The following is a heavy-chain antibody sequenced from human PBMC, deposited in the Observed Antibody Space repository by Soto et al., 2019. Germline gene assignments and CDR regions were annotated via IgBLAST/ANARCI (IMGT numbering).Heavy chain of an antibody. CDR1: GGSIRSGGYY. CDR2: IYYSGST. J-gene: IGHJ6*02. Sequence: LSLTCTVSGGSIRSGGYYWSWVRQSPRRGLEWIGNIYYSGSTYYNPSLKSRLTISVDTSKNQFSLNLSSVTAADTAVYYCARDRLMATAGTARHYFGLDVWGQGTTVTVSS. CDR3: ARDRLMATAGTARHYFGLDV. V-gene: IGHV4-31*03. D-gene: IGHD5-18*01.